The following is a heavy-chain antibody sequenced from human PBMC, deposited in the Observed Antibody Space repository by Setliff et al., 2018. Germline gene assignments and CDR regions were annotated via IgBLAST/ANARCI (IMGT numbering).Heavy chain of an antibody. V-gene: IGHV3-73*01. CDR2: IRRNADNRAP. CDR1: GFTFSGSA. J-gene: IGHJ4*02. Sequence: PGGSLRLSCAASGFTFSGSAVHWVRQASGKGLEWVGRIRRNADNRAPIYAASVKGRFTISRDDSKNMAYLQMNSLKIEDTAVYYCSAVLNGDYFDYWGQGALVTVSS. CDR3: SAVLNGDYFDY. D-gene: IGHD4-17*01.